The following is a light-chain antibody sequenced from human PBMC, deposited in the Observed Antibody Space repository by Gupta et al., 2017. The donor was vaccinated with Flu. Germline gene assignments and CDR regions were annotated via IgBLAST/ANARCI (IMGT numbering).Light chain of an antibody. Sequence: GSPGQSITISCTGTSRDIGGYNYVSWYQHHPGKAPKLMIYEVSNRPSGVSNRFSASKSGNTASLTISGLQAEDEADYYCSSYTRTSMIFGG. CDR2: EVS. CDR3: SSYTRTSMI. CDR1: SRDIGGYNY. V-gene: IGLV2-14*01. J-gene: IGLJ2*01.